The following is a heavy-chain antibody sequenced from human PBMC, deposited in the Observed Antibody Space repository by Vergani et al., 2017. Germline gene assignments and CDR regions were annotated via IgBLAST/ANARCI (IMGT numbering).Heavy chain of an antibody. V-gene: IGHV3-23*01. CDR1: GFTFNNFA. Sequence: VQLLESGGGLVQSEGSLRLSCAASGFTFNNFAMTWVRQAPGLGLEWISTISGGGDTSHYADSVKGRFTISRDNYKTTLYLQLKSLRAEDTAVYYCAKGDRLEARDNWFDAWGQGTQVTVAS. J-gene: IGHJ5*02. CDR3: AKGDRLEARDNWFDA. D-gene: IGHD6-6*01. CDR2: ISGGGDTS.